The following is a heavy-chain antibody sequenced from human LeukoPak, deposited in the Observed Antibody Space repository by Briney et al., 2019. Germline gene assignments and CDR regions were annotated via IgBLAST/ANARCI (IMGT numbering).Heavy chain of an antibody. D-gene: IGHD2-15*01. CDR2: ISSSSTYI. Sequence: GGSLRLSCAASGFTFSIYSMNWVRQAPGKGLEWVSIISSSSTYINYADSVKGRFTISRDNANNSLYLQMNSLRAEDTAVYYCARTLYCSGGSCDDYWGQGTQVTVSS. J-gene: IGHJ4*02. CDR1: GFTFSIYS. CDR3: ARTLYCSGGSCDDY. V-gene: IGHV3-21*01.